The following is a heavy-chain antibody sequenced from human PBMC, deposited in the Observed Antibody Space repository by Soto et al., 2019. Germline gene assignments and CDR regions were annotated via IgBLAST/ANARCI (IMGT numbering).Heavy chain of an antibody. D-gene: IGHD3-3*01. V-gene: IGHV3-23*01. CDR3: AKDTVGGYSFWSGYYSDGLDV. CDR2: ISGSADGT. CDR1: CFPFDRYA. Sequence: EVKLLESGGGLAQPGGSLRLSCLGSCFPFDRYAIKWVRPAPGERLQWIAAISGSADGTDYAHSVRGRFTISRDNAKKTVHLQMDSLRVEDTAVYFCAKDTVGGYSFWSGYYSDGLDVWGQGTLVSVS. J-gene: IGHJ3*01.